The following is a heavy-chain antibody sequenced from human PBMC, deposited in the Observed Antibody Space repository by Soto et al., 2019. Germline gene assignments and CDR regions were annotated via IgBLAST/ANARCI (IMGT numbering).Heavy chain of an antibody. Sequence: EVQVVESGGGSVQPGGSLRLSCAASGFTFSSYWMHWVRHAPGKGLVWVSRINTDGTTTNHADSVKGRFTISRDNAKNTLYLQMNSLRAEDTAVYYCGRAVVAPTFCSDHWGQGTLVTVSS. CDR1: GFTFSSYW. J-gene: IGHJ4*02. V-gene: IGHV3-74*01. CDR2: INTDGTTT. D-gene: IGHD5-12*01. CDR3: GRAVVAPTFCSDH.